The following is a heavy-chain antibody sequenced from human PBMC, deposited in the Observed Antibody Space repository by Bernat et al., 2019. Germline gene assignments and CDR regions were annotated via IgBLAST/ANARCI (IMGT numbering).Heavy chain of an antibody. CDR3: AKDPSQVAAAGDYYYYYGMDV. V-gene: IGHV3-30*18. CDR1: GFTFSSYG. CDR2: ISYDGSNK. Sequence: QVQLVESGGGVVQPGRSLRLSCAASGFTFSSYGMHWVRQAPGKGLEWVAVISYDGSNKYYADSVKGRFTISRDNSKNTLYLQMNSLRAEDTAGYYCAKDPSQVAAAGDYYYYYGMDVWGQGTTVTVSS. J-gene: IGHJ6*02. D-gene: IGHD6-19*01.